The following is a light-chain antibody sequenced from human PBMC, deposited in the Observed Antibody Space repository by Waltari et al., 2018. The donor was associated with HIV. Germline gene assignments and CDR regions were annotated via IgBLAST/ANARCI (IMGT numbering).Light chain of an antibody. CDR2: QDD. CDR3: QAWDDSTGI. Sequence: SYELTQPPSVSVSPGQTASITCSGDNLGNRYTSWYQQKPGQSLVVVLYQDDKRPSGIPERFSGSNSGNTATLTISGTHALDEADYYCQAWDDSTGIFGGGTTLTVL. V-gene: IGLV3-1*01. CDR1: NLGNRY. J-gene: IGLJ2*01.